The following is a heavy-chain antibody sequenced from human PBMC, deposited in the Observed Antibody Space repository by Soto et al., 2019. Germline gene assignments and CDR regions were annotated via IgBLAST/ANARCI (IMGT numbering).Heavy chain of an antibody. J-gene: IGHJ5*02. V-gene: IGHV3-49*02. CDR3: TRESRFDP. Sequence: KAYGGTPEYAASVKGRYTISRDDSKSIAYLQMNSLKTEDTAVYYCTRESRFDPWGQETLVTVSS. CDR2: KAYGGTP.